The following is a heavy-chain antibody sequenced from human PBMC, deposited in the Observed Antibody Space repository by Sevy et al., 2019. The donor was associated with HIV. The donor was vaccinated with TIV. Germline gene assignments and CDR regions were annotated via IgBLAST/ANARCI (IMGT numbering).Heavy chain of an antibody. CDR2: ISSSSSYM. Sequence: GGSLRLSCAASGFTFISYGMNWVRQAPGKGLEWVSSISSSSSYMFYADSVKGRFTISRDNAKNSLYLQMNSLRAEDTAVYYCARFRTDSSGSYYFDYWGQGTLVTVSS. J-gene: IGHJ4*02. V-gene: IGHV3-21*01. CDR1: GFTFISYG. CDR3: ARFRTDSSGSYYFDY. D-gene: IGHD1-26*01.